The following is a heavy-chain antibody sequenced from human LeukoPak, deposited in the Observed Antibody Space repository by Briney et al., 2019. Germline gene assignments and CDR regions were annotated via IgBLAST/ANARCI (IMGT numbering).Heavy chain of an antibody. CDR1: GFTFDDYA. Sequence: GGSLRLSCAASGFTFDDYAMHWVRQAPGKGLEWVSGISWNSGSIGYADSVKGRFTISRDNAKNSLYLQVNSLRAEDTALYYCAKDMAGIVVYYFDYWGQGTLVTVSS. D-gene: IGHD3-22*01. J-gene: IGHJ4*02. CDR2: ISWNSGSI. V-gene: IGHV3-9*01. CDR3: AKDMAGIVVYYFDY.